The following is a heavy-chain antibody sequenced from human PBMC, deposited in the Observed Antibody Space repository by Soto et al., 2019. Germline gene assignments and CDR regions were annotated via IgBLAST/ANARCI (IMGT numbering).Heavy chain of an antibody. Sequence: ASVKVSCKASGYTFTSYGISLVRQAPGQGLEWMGWISAYNGNTNYAQKLQGRVTMTTDTSTSTAYMELRSLRSDDTAVYYCARDLGYSSRDYYYYGMDVWGQGTTVTVSS. D-gene: IGHD6-13*01. CDR2: ISAYNGNT. CDR3: ARDLGYSSRDYYYYGMDV. CDR1: GYTFTSYG. J-gene: IGHJ6*02. V-gene: IGHV1-18*01.